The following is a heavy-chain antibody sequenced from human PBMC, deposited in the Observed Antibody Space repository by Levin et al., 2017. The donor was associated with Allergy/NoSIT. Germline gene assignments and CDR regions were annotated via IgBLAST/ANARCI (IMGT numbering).Heavy chain of an antibody. CDR1: GFTFSSYS. V-gene: IGHV3-21*01. D-gene: IGHD3-16*01. Sequence: GGSLRLSCAASGFTFSSYSMNWVRQAPGKGLEWVSSISSSNNYIYYADSVKGRFTISRDNAKNSLFLQMNSLRAEDTAVYYCAGGGQLDPWGQGTLVTVSS. CDR3: AGGGQLDP. CDR2: ISSSNNYI. J-gene: IGHJ5*02.